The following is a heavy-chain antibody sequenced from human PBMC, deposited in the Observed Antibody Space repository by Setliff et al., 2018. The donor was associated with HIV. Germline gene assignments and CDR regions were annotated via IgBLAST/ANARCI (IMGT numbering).Heavy chain of an antibody. CDR1: GFTFNKAW. CDR2: IRSDGYTI. D-gene: IGHD6-19*01. V-gene: IGHV3-48*04. J-gene: IGHJ4*02. Sequence: GGSLRLSCAASGFTFNKAWMNWVRQAPGKALEWVSYIRSDGYTIYYADSVKGRFTISRDNGKNSLYLQMSSLRAEDTAAYYCARDPGSSSFDYWGQGTPVTVSS. CDR3: ARDPGSSSFDY.